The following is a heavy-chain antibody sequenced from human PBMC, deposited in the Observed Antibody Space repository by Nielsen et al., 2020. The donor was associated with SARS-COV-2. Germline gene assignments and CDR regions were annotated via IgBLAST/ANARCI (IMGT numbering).Heavy chain of an antibody. Sequence: GGSLRLSCAASGFTFSNAWMSWVRQAPGKGLEWVGRIKSKTDGGTTDYAAPVKGRFTISRDDSKNTLYLQMNSLKTEDTAVYYCTTARTVTTVYYYYGMDVWGQGTTVTVSS. V-gene: IGHV3-15*01. CDR2: IKSKTDGGTT. D-gene: IGHD4-17*01. J-gene: IGHJ6*02. CDR1: GFTFSNAW. CDR3: TTARTVTTVYYYYGMDV.